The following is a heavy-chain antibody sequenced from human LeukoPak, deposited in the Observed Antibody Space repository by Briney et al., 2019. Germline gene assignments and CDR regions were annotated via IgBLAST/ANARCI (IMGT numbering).Heavy chain of an antibody. CDR1: GFTFSSYS. Sequence: GGSLRLSCAASGFTFSSYSMNWVRQAPGKGLEWVSSISSSSSYIYYADSVKGRFTISRDNAKNSLYLQMNSLRAEDTAVYYCARERQNKDFWSGGDYWGQGTLVTVS. CDR2: ISSSSSYI. V-gene: IGHV3-21*01. CDR3: ARERQNKDFWSGGDY. J-gene: IGHJ4*02. D-gene: IGHD3-3*01.